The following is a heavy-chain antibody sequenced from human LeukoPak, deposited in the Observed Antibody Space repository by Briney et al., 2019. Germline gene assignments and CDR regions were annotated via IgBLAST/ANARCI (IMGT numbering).Heavy chain of an antibody. Sequence: SVKVSCKASGGTFSSYAISWVRQAPGQGLEWMGGIIPIFGTANYAQKLQGRVTITADESTSTAYMELSSLRSEDTAVYYCARAGHSSGWYEGVDYWGQGTLVTVSS. CDR3: ARAGHSSGWYEGVDY. V-gene: IGHV1-69*01. D-gene: IGHD6-19*01. J-gene: IGHJ4*02. CDR2: IIPIFGTA. CDR1: GGTFSSYA.